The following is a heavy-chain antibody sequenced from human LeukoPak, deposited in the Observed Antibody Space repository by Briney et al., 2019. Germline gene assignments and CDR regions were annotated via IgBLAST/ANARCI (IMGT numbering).Heavy chain of an antibody. CDR2: MNPNSGDT. CDR1: GYTFTTYD. Sequence: ASVKVSCKASGYTFTTYDITWVRQATGQGLEWMGWMNPNSGDTAYAQKFQGRVAMTRDTSISTAYMELSGLRSEDTAVYYCARGLGDYYDTSGYYYAVPAHWGQGTLVTVSS. CDR3: ARGLGDYYDTSGYYYAVPAH. J-gene: IGHJ4*02. D-gene: IGHD3-22*01. V-gene: IGHV1-8*01.